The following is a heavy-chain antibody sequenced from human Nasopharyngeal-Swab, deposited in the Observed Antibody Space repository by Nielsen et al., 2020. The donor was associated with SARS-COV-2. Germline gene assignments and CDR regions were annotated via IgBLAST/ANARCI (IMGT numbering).Heavy chain of an antibody. CDR2: ISSSGSTI. Sequence: SLKISRAASGFTFSSYWMSWIRQAPGKGLEWVSYISSSGSTIYYADSVKGRFTISRDNAKNSLYLQMNSLRAEDTAVYYCARGRSIRELWFDYWGQGTLVTVSS. V-gene: IGHV3-11*01. CDR3: ARGRSIRELWFDY. J-gene: IGHJ4*02. D-gene: IGHD3-10*01. CDR1: GFTFSSYW.